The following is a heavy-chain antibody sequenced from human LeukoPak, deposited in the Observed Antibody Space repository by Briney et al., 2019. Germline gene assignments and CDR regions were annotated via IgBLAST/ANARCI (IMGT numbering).Heavy chain of an antibody. CDR3: AREEQWLADY. V-gene: IGHV3-21*01. Sequence: KTGGSLRLSCAASGFTFSTYTMNWVRQAPGKGLEWVSSISSSSSYIYYADSVKGRFTISRDNAKNSLYLQMNSLRAEDTAVYYCAREEQWLADYWGQGTLVTVSS. CDR2: ISSSSSYI. J-gene: IGHJ4*02. CDR1: GFTFSTYT. D-gene: IGHD6-19*01.